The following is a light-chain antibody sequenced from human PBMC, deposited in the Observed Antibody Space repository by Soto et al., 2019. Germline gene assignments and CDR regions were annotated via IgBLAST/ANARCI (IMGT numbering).Light chain of an antibody. Sequence: QSALTQPPSASGTPGQRVTISCSGSSSNIESNYVYWYQQLPGTAPRLLIYRNNQRPSGVPDRFSGSKSGTSASLAISALRSEDEADYYCTVWDDSLRGRLFGGGTKVT. V-gene: IGLV1-47*01. CDR1: SSNIESNY. J-gene: IGLJ2*01. CDR2: RNN. CDR3: TVWDDSLRGRL.